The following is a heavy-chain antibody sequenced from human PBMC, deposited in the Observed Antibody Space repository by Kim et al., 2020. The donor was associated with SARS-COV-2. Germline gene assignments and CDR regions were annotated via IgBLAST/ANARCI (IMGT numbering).Heavy chain of an antibody. V-gene: IGHV4-39*01. CDR3: AGGVLNDYGDYSDYYGLDV. CDR1: GGSIDTNSYY. D-gene: IGHD4-17*01. Sequence: SETLSLTCTVSGGSIDTNSYYWGWVRQPPGKGLEWIGIIYYSGSTYYNPSLKTRVTISVDTSKNQLSLELASVTAADTAVYYCAGGVLNDYGDYSDYYGLDVWGQGTTVAVPS. CDR2: IYYSGST. J-gene: IGHJ6*02.